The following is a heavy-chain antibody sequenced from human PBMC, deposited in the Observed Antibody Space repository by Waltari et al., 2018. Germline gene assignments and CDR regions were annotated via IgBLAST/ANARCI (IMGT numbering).Heavy chain of an antibody. Sequence: QVQLQQWGAGLLKPSETLSLTCAVYGGSFSGYYWSWIRQPPGKGLGWIGEINHSGSTNYNPSLNSRVTISVDTSKNQFSLKLSSVTAADTAVYYCARGQQGGPVAGRGYYYYGMDVWGQGTTVTVSS. D-gene: IGHD6-19*01. V-gene: IGHV4-34*01. CDR2: INHSGST. CDR1: GGSFSGYY. CDR3: ARGQQGGPVAGRGYYYYGMDV. J-gene: IGHJ6*02.